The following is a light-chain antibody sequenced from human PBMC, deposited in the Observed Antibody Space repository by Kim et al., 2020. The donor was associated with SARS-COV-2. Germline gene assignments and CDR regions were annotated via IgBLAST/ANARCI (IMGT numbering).Light chain of an antibody. CDR1: KLGDKY. CDR2: QDS. Sequence: PGQQASITCSGDKLGDKYACWYQQKPGQSPVLVIYQDSKRPSGIPERFSGSNSGNTATLTISGTQAMDEADYYCQAWDSSTSNWVFGGGTQLTVL. CDR3: QAWDSSTSNWV. V-gene: IGLV3-1*01. J-gene: IGLJ3*02.